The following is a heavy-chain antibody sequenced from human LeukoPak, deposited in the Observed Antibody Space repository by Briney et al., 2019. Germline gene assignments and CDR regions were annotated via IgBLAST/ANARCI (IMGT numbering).Heavy chain of an antibody. CDR1: GFTFDDYG. CDR2: ISWDSGSI. J-gene: IGHJ4*02. V-gene: IGHV3-9*01. D-gene: IGHD6-19*01. Sequence: GRSLRLSWAASGFTFDDYGMGWVRHAGGKGLEWVSGISWDSGSIGYADSVKGRFTISRDNAKNSLYLQMNSLRAEDTALYYCAKDISRGWYDPFDYWGQGTLVTVSS. CDR3: AKDISRGWYDPFDY.